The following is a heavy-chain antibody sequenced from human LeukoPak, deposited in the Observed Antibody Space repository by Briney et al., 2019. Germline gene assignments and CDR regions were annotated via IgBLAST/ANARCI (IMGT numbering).Heavy chain of an antibody. Sequence: GGSLRLSCAASGFTVSSNYMSWVRQAPGKGLEWVSVIYSGGSTYYADSVKGRFTISRDNAKNSLYLQMNSLRVEDTAVYYCTRTTVTINAFDPWGQGTLVTVSS. CDR1: GFTVSSNY. V-gene: IGHV3-66*01. D-gene: IGHD4-17*01. J-gene: IGHJ5*02. CDR2: IYSGGST. CDR3: TRTTVTINAFDP.